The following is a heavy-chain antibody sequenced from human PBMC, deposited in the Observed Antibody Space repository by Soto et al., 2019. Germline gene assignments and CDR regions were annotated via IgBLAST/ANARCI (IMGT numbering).Heavy chain of an antibody. J-gene: IGHJ5*02. CDR1: GYAIISGYY. Sequence: SETLSLTCVVSGYAIISGYYLVWIRQPPGKGLEWIGSIYHSGSTYYNSSLKSRVTISVDTSKNQFSLKLSSVTAADTAVYYCAREDWFDPWGQGTLVTVSS. CDR3: AREDWFDP. V-gene: IGHV4-38-2*02. CDR2: IYHSGST.